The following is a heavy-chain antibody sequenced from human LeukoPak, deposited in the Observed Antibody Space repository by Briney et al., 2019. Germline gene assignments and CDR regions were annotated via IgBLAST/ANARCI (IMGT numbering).Heavy chain of an antibody. D-gene: IGHD6-19*01. CDR1: GFTFSSYE. CDR2: ISSSGSTI. Sequence: PGGSLRLSCAASGFTFSSYEMNWVRQAPGKGLEGVSYISSSGSTIYYADSVKGRFTISRDNAKNSLYLQMNSLRAEDTAVYYCVREVAGAGLNYWGQGTLVTVSS. CDR3: VREVAGAGLNY. V-gene: IGHV3-48*03. J-gene: IGHJ4*02.